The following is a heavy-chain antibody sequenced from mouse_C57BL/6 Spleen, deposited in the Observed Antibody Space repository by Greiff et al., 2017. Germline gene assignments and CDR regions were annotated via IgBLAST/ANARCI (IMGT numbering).Heavy chain of an antibody. Sequence: EVKLVESGGGLVKPGGSLKLSCAASGFTFSSYAMSWVRQTPEKRLEWVATISDGGSYTYYPDNVKGRFTISRDNAKNNLYLQMSHLKSEDTAMYYCAREGTVEAFDVWGTGTTGTVSS. CDR2: ISDGGSYT. V-gene: IGHV5-4*01. J-gene: IGHJ1*03. D-gene: IGHD1-1*01. CDR3: AREGTVEAFDV. CDR1: GFTFSSYA.